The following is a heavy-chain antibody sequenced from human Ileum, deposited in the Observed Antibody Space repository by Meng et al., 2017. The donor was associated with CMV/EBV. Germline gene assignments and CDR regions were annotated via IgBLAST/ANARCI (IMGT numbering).Heavy chain of an antibody. V-gene: IGHV2-5*02. CDR3: AHSPSGGSLSYFDY. CDR1: GFSLSTTAVG. D-gene: IGHD2-15*01. J-gene: IGHJ4*02. CDR2: IYWDDDK. Sequence: ITLKEPGPTVGKPTQTLPLACTFSGFSLSTTAVGVGWIRQPPGKALQWLALIYWDDDKRYTPSLKDRLTITRDTSKNQVVLTMTNVDPVDTGTYYCAHSPSGGSLSYFDYWGQGTLVTVSS.